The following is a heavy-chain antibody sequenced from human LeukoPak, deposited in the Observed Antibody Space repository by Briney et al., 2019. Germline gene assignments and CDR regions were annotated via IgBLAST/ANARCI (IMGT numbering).Heavy chain of an antibody. V-gene: IGHV3-53*01. CDR2: IYSGGST. Sequence: GGSLRLSCAASGFTVSSNYMSWVRQAPGKGLEWVSVIYSGGSTYYTDSVKGRFTISRDNSKNTLYLQMNSLRAEDTAVYYCARAKTGYMDVWGKGTTVTISS. J-gene: IGHJ6*03. CDR1: GFTVSSNY. CDR3: ARAKTGYMDV.